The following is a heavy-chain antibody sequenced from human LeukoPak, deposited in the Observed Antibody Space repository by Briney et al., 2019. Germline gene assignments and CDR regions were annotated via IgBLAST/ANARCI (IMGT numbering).Heavy chain of an antibody. CDR3: AREEVGRFDP. D-gene: IGHD1-26*01. CDR2: ISSSSSYI. V-gene: IGHV3-21*01. J-gene: IGHJ5*02. Sequence: LGGSLRLSCAASGFTFSSYAMSWVRQAPGKGLEWVSSISSSSSYIYYADSVKGRFTISRDNAKNSLYLQMNSLRAEDTAVYYCAREEVGRFDPWGQGTLVTVSS. CDR1: GFTFSSYA.